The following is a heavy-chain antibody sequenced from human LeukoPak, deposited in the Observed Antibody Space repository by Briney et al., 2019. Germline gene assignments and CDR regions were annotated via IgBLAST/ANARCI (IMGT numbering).Heavy chain of an antibody. D-gene: IGHD4-23*01. CDR2: ISYSGST. J-gene: IGHJ3*02. CDR1: GGSISSYY. Sequence: SETLSLTCTVSGGSISSYYWSWIRQPPGKGLEWIGYISYSGSTNYNPSLKSRLTISVDTSKNQFSLNLSSVTAADTAVYYCARVRRYGGNSPRAFDIWGQGTMVTVSS. CDR3: ARVRRYGGNSPRAFDI. V-gene: IGHV4-59*01.